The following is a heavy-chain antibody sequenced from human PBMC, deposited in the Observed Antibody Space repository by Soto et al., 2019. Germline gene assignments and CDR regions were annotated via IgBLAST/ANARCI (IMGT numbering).Heavy chain of an antibody. J-gene: IGHJ6*03. D-gene: IGHD2-2*01. CDR3: AEWGEEDIVLLPAARVDYYYYYMDV. CDR2: ISGSGGST. Sequence: GGSLRLSCAASGFTFSSYAMSWVRQAPGKGLEWVSAISGSGGSTYYADSVKGRFTISRDNSKNTLYLQMDSLRAEDTAVYYCAEWGEEDIVLLPAARVDYYYYYMDVWGKGTTVTVSS. CDR1: GFTFSSYA. V-gene: IGHV3-23*01.